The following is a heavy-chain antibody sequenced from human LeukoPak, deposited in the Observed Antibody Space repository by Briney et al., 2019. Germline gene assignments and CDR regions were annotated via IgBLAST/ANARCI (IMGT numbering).Heavy chain of an antibody. CDR2: ISWDSDSI. V-gene: IGHV3-9*03. D-gene: IGHD3-16*01. CDR3: AKGGGGRLIYYYYMDV. J-gene: IGHJ6*03. CDR1: GFIFDDYA. Sequence: PGGSLRLSCAASGFIFDDYAMHWVRQAPGKGLEWVSGISWDSDSIDYADSVKGRFPISRDNAKNSLYLQMNSLRAEDMALYYCAKGGGGRLIYYYYMDVWGKGTTVTVSS.